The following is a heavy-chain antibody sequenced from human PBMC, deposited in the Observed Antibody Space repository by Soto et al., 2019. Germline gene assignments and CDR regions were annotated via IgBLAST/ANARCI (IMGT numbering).Heavy chain of an antibody. V-gene: IGHV3-11*01. CDR2: ISSGGSGI. D-gene: IGHD2-2*01. Sequence: QVQLVESGGGLVKPGGSLRLSCAASGFTFSDHYMSWIRQAPGKGLEWVSYISSGGSGIYYADSVKGRFTISRDNGKHSLYLQMNSLRAEDTAVYYCARVKECSSSSCYARDACDIWGQGTMVTVSS. J-gene: IGHJ3*02. CDR3: ARVKECSSSSCYARDACDI. CDR1: GFTFSDHY.